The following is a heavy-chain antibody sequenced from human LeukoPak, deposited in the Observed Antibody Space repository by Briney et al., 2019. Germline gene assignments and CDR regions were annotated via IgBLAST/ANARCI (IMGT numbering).Heavy chain of an antibody. V-gene: IGHV3-48*03. J-gene: IGHJ4*02. D-gene: IGHD5-18*01. CDR3: AREGLGYGDFDY. CDR1: GFSFSSFK. Sequence: PGGSLRLSCAASGFSFSSFKMTWVRQAPGKGLEWVSYISNRDKDTNYADSVKGRFTISRDNAKNSLYLQMNSLRAEDTAVYYCAREGLGYGDFDYWGQGTLVIVSS. CDR2: ISNRDKDT.